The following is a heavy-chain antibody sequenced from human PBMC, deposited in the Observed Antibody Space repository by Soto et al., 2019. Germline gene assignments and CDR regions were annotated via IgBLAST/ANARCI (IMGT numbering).Heavy chain of an antibody. CDR1: GYIFTDHL. V-gene: IGHV1-2*02. CDR2: VHPDSGGT. CDR3: ARGAQGFFPVSGIYFYFDH. D-gene: IGHD3-22*01. J-gene: IGHJ4*01. Sequence: GASVKVSCKTSGYIFTDHLIHWVRQSPGQGLQWVGWVHPDSGGTNVAQAFQDRVTMTADTSITTAYMDLARLRPDDTAIFYCARGAQGFFPVSGIYFYFDHWGDETPVIVSS.